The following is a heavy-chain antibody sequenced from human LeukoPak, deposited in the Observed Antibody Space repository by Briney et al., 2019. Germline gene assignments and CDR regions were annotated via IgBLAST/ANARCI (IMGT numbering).Heavy chain of an antibody. V-gene: IGHV3-23*01. CDR1: GFTFSSSA. D-gene: IGHD6-19*01. CDR3: AKGWYNSAWG. Sequence: GGSLRLSYAASGFTFSSSAMSWVRQAPGKGLEWVSSIGTAGKTYYADSVKGRFTISRDNSKNTLYLQMNSLRAEDTAVFYCAKGWYNSAWGWGQGTLVTVSS. CDR2: IGTAGKT. J-gene: IGHJ4*02.